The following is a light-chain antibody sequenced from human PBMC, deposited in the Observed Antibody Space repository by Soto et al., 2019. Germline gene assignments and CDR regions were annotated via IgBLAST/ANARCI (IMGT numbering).Light chain of an antibody. CDR2: GAS. Sequence: IVLTQSPGTLSLSPGERTTLSCRASQSISRYLAWYQQKPGQGPRLLIYGASSRATGTPDRFSGSGSGTDFTLTINRLEPEDFAVYYCQQRSKWRTFGQGPRWIS. J-gene: IGKJ1*01. CDR3: QQRSKWRT. CDR1: QSISRY. V-gene: IGKV3D-20*02.